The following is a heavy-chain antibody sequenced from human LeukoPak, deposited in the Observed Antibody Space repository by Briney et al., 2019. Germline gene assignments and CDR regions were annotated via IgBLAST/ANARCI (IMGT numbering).Heavy chain of an antibody. CDR2: ISYDGSNE. J-gene: IGHJ6*02. Sequence: GGSLRLSCAASGFTFSSYGMHWVRQAPGKGLEWVALISYDGSNEYFADSVRGRFTISRDNSKFTLYMQMNSLRAEDTAVYYCARVRAGYCTSTSCYTGMDVWGQGTTVTVSS. CDR1: GFTFSSYG. V-gene: IGHV3-30*03. D-gene: IGHD2-2*01. CDR3: ARVRAGYCTSTSCYTGMDV.